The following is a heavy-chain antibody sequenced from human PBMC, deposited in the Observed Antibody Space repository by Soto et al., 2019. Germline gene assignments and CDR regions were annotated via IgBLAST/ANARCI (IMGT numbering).Heavy chain of an antibody. CDR3: ARVGGSYYYYYMDV. CDR2: IWYDGSNK. Sequence: GGSLRLSCAASGFTFSSYGMHWVRQAPGKGLEWVAVIWYDGSNKYYADSVKGRFTISRDNSKNTLYLQMNSLRAEDTAVYYCARVGGSYYYYYMDVWGKGTTVTVSS. CDR1: GFTFSSYG. J-gene: IGHJ6*03. V-gene: IGHV3-33*01. D-gene: IGHD2-15*01.